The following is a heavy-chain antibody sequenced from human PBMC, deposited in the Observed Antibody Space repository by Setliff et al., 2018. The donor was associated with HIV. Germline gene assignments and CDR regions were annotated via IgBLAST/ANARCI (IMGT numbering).Heavy chain of an antibody. D-gene: IGHD3-22*01. V-gene: IGHV4-34*01. CDR3: ARHSITLVVGVPERDDAFDI. Sequence: RSSETLSLTCAVSGGSFSVYYWSWIRQPPGKGLEWIGEINHSGSTNYNPSLKSRITISVDTSKDQFSLKLSSVTAADTAVYYCARHSITLVVGVPERDDAFDIWGQGTMVTVSS. J-gene: IGHJ3*02. CDR1: GGSFSVYY. CDR2: INHSGST.